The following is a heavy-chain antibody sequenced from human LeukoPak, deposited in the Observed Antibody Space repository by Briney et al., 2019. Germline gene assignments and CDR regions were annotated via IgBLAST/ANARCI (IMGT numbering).Heavy chain of an antibody. CDR3: ARLIAAAGFSHFDY. CDR1: GFTFNNYW. D-gene: IGHD6-13*01. J-gene: IGHJ4*02. Sequence: GGSLRLSCAASGFTFNNYWMSWVRQAPGKGLEWVANIKQDGSEKYYVDSVKGRFTISRDNAKNSLYLQMNSLRAEDTAVYYCARLIAAAGFSHFDYWGQGTLVTVSS. V-gene: IGHV3-7*01. CDR2: IKQDGSEK.